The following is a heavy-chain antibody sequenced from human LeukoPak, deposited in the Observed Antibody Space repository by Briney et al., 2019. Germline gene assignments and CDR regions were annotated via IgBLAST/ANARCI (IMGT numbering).Heavy chain of an antibody. Sequence: PGGSLRLFCAATGFTFSSYWMSWVRQAPGKGLEWVANIKQDGSEKYYVDSVKGRFTISRDNAKNSLYLQMNSLRAEDTAVYYCARSTRRGHYYGSLYYFDYWGQGTLVTVSS. D-gene: IGHD3-10*01. V-gene: IGHV3-7*01. CDR2: IKQDGSEK. CDR3: ARSTRRGHYYGSLYYFDY. CDR1: GFTFSSYW. J-gene: IGHJ4*02.